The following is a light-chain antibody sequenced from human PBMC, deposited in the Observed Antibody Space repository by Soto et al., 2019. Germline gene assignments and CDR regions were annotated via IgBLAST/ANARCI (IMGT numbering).Light chain of an antibody. V-gene: IGLV2-14*01. CDR2: EVS. CDR3: SSYPSSIPPR. Sequence: QSALTQAASVSGSPGQSITISCTGTSSDVGGYNYVSWDQQRPGKAPKLMIYEVSNRPSGVSNRFSGSKSGNMASLTISGLQAEYDSGYDCSSYPSSIPPRFGSGP. J-gene: IGLJ1*01. CDR1: SSDVGGYNY.